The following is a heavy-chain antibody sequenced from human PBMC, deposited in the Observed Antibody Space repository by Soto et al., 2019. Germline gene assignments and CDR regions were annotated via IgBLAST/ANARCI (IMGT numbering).Heavy chain of an antibody. Sequence: QVQLVQSGAEVKKPGASVKVSCKASGYTFTSYYMHWVRQAPGQGLEWMGIINPSGGSTSYAQKCQGRVTMTRDTSTSTVYMELSSLRSEDTAVYYCAREVVVVVAAHYYYGMDVWGQGTTVTVSS. J-gene: IGHJ6*02. D-gene: IGHD2-15*01. V-gene: IGHV1-46*03. CDR2: INPSGGST. CDR3: AREVVVVVAAHYYYGMDV. CDR1: GYTFTSYY.